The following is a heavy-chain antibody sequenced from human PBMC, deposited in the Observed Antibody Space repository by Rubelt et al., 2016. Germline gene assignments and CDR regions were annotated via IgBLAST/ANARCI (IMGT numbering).Heavy chain of an antibody. Sequence: GKGLEWIACIYFSGTTNYNPSLQSRVTISLDTSKNQSSLKLTSVTAADTAVYYCAREGFNMIVGAFDIWGQGTMVTVSS. CDR3: AREGFNMIVGAFDI. J-gene: IGHJ3*02. D-gene: IGHD3-22*01. CDR2: IYFSGTT. V-gene: IGHV4-59*13.